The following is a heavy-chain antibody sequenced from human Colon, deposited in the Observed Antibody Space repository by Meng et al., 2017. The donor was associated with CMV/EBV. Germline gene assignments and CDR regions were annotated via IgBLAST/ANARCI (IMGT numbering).Heavy chain of an antibody. J-gene: IGHJ4*02. Sequence: GGSLRLSCAASGFTFTNYAMHWVRQPPGKGLEWVAVIPFDGNNEHYADSVKGRFTISRDPFKSAVYLQMNSLRPEDTAVYFCARGCVNPCGGLSLWGQGTLVTVSS. V-gene: IGHV3-30*04. D-gene: IGHD2-21*01. CDR1: GFTFTNYA. CDR2: IPFDGNNE. CDR3: ARGCVNPCGGLSL.